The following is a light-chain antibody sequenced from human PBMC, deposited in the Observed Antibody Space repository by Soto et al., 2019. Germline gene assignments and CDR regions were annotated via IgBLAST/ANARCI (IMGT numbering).Light chain of an antibody. CDR2: IHRDGSH. Sequence: QSVLTQSPSASASLGASVKLTCTLSSGHDNDAIAWHQQQPEKGPRYLLKIHRDGSHSKGVGIPDRFSGSSSGAERYLTISSLQSEDEADYYCQTWGPGIRVFGGGTQLPS. J-gene: IGLJ2*01. CDR3: QTWGPGIRV. V-gene: IGLV4-69*01. CDR1: SGHDNDA.